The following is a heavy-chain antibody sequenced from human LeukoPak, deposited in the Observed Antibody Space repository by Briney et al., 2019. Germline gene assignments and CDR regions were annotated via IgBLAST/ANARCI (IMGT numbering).Heavy chain of an antibody. CDR1: GGSISSYY. CDR3: GRVRTGNTGSPEYFED. J-gene: IGHJ1*01. CDR2: LFYSGNT. V-gene: IGHV4-59*01. Sequence: PSETLSLTCSVSGGSISSYYWSWIRQPPGKGLEWIGYLFYSGNTNSNPSLKGRVTILADTSKNQFSLRLNSVTAADTAVYFCGRVRTGNTGSPEYFEDWGQGTLVTVSS. D-gene: IGHD5-12*01.